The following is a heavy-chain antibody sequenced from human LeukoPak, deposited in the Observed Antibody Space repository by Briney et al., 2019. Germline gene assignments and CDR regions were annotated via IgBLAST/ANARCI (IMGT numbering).Heavy chain of an antibody. Sequence: SETLSLTCTVSGGSISSYYWSWIRQPPGKGLEWIGYIYYSGSTNYNPSLKSRVTISVGTSKNQFSLKLSSVTAADTAVYYCARNSGGSGSYYQIDYWGQGTLVTVSS. CDR1: GGSISSYY. V-gene: IGHV4-59*01. CDR3: ARNSGGSGSYYQIDY. J-gene: IGHJ4*02. CDR2: IYYSGST. D-gene: IGHD3-10*01.